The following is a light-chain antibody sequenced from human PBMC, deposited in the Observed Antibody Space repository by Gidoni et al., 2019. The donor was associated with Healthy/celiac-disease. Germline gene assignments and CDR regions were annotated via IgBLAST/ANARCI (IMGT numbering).Light chain of an antibody. CDR1: QSISSY. CDR2: AAS. V-gene: IGKV1-39*01. CDR3: QQSYSTPAWT. Sequence: DTQMTQSPSSLSASVGDRVTITCRARQSISSYLNWYQQKPGKAPKLLIYAASSLQSGVPSRFSGSGSGTDFTLTISILQPEEFATFYCQQSYSTPAWTFGQGTKVEIK. J-gene: IGKJ1*01.